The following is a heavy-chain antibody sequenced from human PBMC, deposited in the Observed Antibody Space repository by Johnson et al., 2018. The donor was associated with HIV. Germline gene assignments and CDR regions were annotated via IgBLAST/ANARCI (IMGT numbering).Heavy chain of an antibody. J-gene: IGHJ3*02. CDR2: IYSGGRT. Sequence: VQLVESGGGLVQPGGSLRLSCVVSGFTVSSNYITWVRQAPGKGLEWVSVIYSGGRTYYADSVKGRFTISRDNSKNTLYLQMNSLRAEDTAVYYCTTDYHAVFGGFDIWGQGTMVTVSS. D-gene: IGHD4-23*01. CDR1: GFTVSSNY. CDR3: TTDYHAVFGGFDI. V-gene: IGHV3-66*01.